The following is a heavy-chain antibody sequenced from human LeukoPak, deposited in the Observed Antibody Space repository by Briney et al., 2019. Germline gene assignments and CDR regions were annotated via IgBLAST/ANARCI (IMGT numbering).Heavy chain of an antibody. V-gene: IGHV4-34*01. D-gene: IGHD3-3*01. CDR3: ARLYDFWSGYSC. CDR2: INHSGST. CDR1: GGSFSGYY. Sequence: SETLTLTCAVYGGSFSGYYWSWIRQPRGKGLEWIGEINHSGSTNYNPSLKSRVTISVDTSKNQFSLKLSSVTAADTAVYYCARLYDFWSGYSCWGQGTLVTVSS. J-gene: IGHJ4*02.